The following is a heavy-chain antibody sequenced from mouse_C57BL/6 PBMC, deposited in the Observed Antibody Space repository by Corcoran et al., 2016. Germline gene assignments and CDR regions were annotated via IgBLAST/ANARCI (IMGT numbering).Heavy chain of an antibody. D-gene: IGHD3-2*02. J-gene: IGHJ3*01. CDR1: GYTFTTYG. V-gene: IGHV9-3*01. CDR2: INTYSGVP. CDR3: ARRETAQAPWFAY. Sequence: QIQLVQSGPELKKPGETVKISCKASGYTFTTYGMSWVKQAPGKGLKWMGWINTYSGVPTYADDFKGRFAFSLETSASTAYLQINNLKNEDTATYFCARRETAQAPWFAYWGQGTLVTVSA.